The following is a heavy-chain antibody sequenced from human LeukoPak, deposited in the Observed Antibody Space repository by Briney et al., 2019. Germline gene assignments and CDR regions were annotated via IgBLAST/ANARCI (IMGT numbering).Heavy chain of an antibody. CDR2: IYNNGST. Sequence: SETLSLTCTVSRGSITSGNYYWSWIRQPAGKGLEWVGRIYNNGSTNYNPSLTSRVIISLDTSKNQFSLNVTSVTTADTAVYYCVRYDYYDMWSAQYPRDGFDLWGRGAVVTVSS. CDR3: VRYDYYDMWSAQYPRDGFDL. CDR1: RGSITSGNYY. V-gene: IGHV4-61*10. J-gene: IGHJ3*01. D-gene: IGHD3-3*01.